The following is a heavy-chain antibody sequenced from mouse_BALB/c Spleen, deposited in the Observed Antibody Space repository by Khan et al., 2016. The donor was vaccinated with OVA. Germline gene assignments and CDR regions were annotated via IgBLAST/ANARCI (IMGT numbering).Heavy chain of an antibody. D-gene: IGHD1-1*02. CDR2: INPSNGGT. CDR1: GYTFTNYY. V-gene: IGHV1S81*02. CDR3: TRSGYGSFVY. Sequence: VQLKQSGAELVKPGASVKLSCKASGYTFTNYYMYWVKQRPGQGLEWIGEINPSNGGTNFNEKFKSKATLTVDKSSSTAYIQLSSLTSEDSAVYYCTRSGYGSFVYWGQGTLVTVSA. J-gene: IGHJ3*01.